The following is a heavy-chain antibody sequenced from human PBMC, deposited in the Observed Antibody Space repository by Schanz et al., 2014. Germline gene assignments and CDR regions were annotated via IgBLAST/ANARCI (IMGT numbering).Heavy chain of an antibody. CDR2: ISSSGSSI. CDR1: GFTFTTYA. V-gene: IGHV3-21*04. J-gene: IGHJ4*02. CDR3: ARGDPVAGLDY. Sequence: VQLVESGGGLVQPGGSLRLSCAASGFTFTTYAMTWVRQAPGKGLEWVSSISSSGSSIYYADSVKGRFTISRDNAKNSLYLQMNSLRAEDTAVYYCARGDPVAGLDYWGRGTLVTVSS.